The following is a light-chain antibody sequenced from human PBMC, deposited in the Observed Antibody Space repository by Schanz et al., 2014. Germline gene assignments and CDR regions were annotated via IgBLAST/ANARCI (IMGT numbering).Light chain of an antibody. CDR2: TAS. CDR3: QQLNSYPRT. Sequence: DIQMTQSPSSLSASVGDRVTITCRASQSISNYLNWYQQKPGKAPKVLIYTASSLHSGVPSRFSGSGSGTDFTLTISSLQPEDFATYYCQQLNSYPRTFGPGTKVDIK. CDR1: QSISNY. V-gene: IGKV1-39*01. J-gene: IGKJ3*01.